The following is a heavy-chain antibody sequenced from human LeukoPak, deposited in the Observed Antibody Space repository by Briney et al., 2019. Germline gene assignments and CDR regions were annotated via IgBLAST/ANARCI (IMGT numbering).Heavy chain of an antibody. CDR1: GYTFSRYV. CDR2: INAGNGGT. D-gene: IGHD2-21*01. J-gene: IGHJ4*02. V-gene: IGHV1-3*01. CDR3: ARDDCGDTCYPGGY. Sequence: GASVTVSCMASGYTFSRYVVHWVGPAPGKRPEGMGWINAGNGGTKYPQNFQGRVTITWDRSANTAYMELSTLTSEDTALYYCARDDCGDTCYPGGYWGQGTLVAVSS.